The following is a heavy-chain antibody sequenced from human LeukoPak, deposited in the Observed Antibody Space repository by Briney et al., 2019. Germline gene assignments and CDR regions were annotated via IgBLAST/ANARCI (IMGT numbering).Heavy chain of an antibody. V-gene: IGHV3-33*06. D-gene: IGHD3-3*01. CDR1: GFTFSSYG. CDR3: AKDSAVRFLEWLPLDY. J-gene: IGHJ4*02. CDR2: IWYDGSNK. Sequence: GGSLRLSCAASGFTFSSYGMHWVRQAPGKGLEWVAVIWYDGSNKYYADSVKGRFTISRGNSKNTLYLQMNSLRAEDTAVYYCAKDSAVRFLEWLPLDYWGQGTLVTVSS.